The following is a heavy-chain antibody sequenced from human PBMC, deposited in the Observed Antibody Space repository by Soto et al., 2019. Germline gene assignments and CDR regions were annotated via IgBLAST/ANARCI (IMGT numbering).Heavy chain of an antibody. V-gene: IGHV3-11*01. Sequence: PGGSLRLSCAASGFTFSDYYMSWIRQAPGKGLEWVSYISSSGSTKYYADSVKGRFTISRDNAKNSLYLQMSSLRAEDTALYYCAKGRSYYYYYGVDVWGQGTTVTVSS. CDR3: AKGRSYYYYYGVDV. CDR2: ISSSGSTK. CDR1: GFTFSDYY. J-gene: IGHJ6*02.